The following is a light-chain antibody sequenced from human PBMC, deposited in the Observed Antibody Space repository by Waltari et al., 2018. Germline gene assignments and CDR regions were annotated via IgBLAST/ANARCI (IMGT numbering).Light chain of an antibody. J-gene: IGLJ1*01. CDR3: YSTDSSSKGV. CDR2: EDN. V-gene: IGLV3-10*01. Sequence: SYELTQPPSVSVSPGQTARITCSGDTLPRKYAYGYQQKSGQAPGLVIFEDNKRPSGIPERFSGSISGTMATLTISGAQVEDEADYYCYSTDSSSKGVFGAGTKVTVL. CDR1: TLPRKY.